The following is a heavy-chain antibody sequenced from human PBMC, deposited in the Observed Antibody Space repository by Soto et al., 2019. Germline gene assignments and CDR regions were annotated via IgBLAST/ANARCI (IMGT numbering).Heavy chain of an antibody. V-gene: IGHV6-1*01. Sequence: SQTLSLTCAITGDSVSSNSAGWSWVRQSPSRGLEWLGRTYYRSRWYYEYAVSVRGRITINPDTSKNQYSLQLNSVTPEDTAVYFCARGEQYSGRIFDYWGQGTLVTVSS. CDR2: TYYRSRWYY. CDR1: GDSVSSNSAG. D-gene: IGHD1-26*01. J-gene: IGHJ4*01. CDR3: ARGEQYSGRIFDY.